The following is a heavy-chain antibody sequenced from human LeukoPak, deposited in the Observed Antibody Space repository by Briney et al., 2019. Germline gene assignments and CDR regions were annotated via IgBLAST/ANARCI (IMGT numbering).Heavy chain of an antibody. V-gene: IGHV3-21*01. J-gene: IGHJ4*02. D-gene: IGHD2-21*01. CDR2: ISSSSSYI. Sequence: PGGSLRLSCAASGFTFSSYSMNWVRQAPGKGLEWVSSISSSSSYIYYADSVKGRFTISRDNAKNSLYLQMNSLRAEDTAIYYCARVEGCGLPRWYWGQGTLVIVSS. CDR3: ARVEGCGLPRWY. CDR1: GFTFSSYS.